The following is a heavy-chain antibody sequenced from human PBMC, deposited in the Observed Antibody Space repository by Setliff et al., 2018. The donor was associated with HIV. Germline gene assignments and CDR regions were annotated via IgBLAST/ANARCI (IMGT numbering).Heavy chain of an antibody. J-gene: IGHJ4*02. D-gene: IGHD6-6*01. V-gene: IGHV4-34*01. CDR3: ATRPRIAARPFDY. CDR1: GGSFSGYY. CDR2: INHSGST. Sequence: PSETLSLTCAVYGGSFSGYYWSWIRQPPGKGLEWIGEINHSGSTNYNPSLKSRVTISVDTSKNQFSLKLSSATAADTAVYYCATRPRIAARPFDYWGQGMLVTVSS.